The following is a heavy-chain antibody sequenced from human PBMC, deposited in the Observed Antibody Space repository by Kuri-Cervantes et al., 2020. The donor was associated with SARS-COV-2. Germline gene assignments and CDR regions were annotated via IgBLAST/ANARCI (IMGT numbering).Heavy chain of an antibody. CDR1: GGSISSYY. D-gene: IGHD2-15*01. CDR2: IYYSGST. J-gene: IGHJ4*02. Sequence: SETLSLTCTVSGGSISSYYWSWIRQPPGKGLEWNGYIYYSGSTNYNPSLKSRVTISVDTSKNQFSLKLSSVTAADTAVYYCAREGYCSGGSCFDYWGQGTLVTVSS. V-gene: IGHV4-59*01. CDR3: AREGYCSGGSCFDY.